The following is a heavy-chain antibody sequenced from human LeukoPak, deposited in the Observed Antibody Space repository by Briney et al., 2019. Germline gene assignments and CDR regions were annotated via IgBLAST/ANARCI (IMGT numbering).Heavy chain of an antibody. CDR2: ISAYNGNT. CDR1: GYTFTSYG. D-gene: IGHD3-9*01. Sequence: ASVKVSCKASGYTFTSYGISWVRQAPGQGLEWMGWISAYNGNTNYAQKLQGRVTMTTDTSTRTAYMELSSLTSEDTAVYYCARSNEILTGYYGRHWGQGTLVTVSS. CDR3: ARSNEILTGYYGRH. V-gene: IGHV1-18*01. J-gene: IGHJ4*02.